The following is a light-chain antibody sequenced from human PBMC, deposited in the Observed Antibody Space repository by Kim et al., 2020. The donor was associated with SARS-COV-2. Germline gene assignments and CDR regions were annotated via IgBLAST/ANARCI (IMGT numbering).Light chain of an antibody. J-gene: IGKJ2*01. CDR3: QQYNNWPPRYT. CDR1: QSVSSN. CDR2: GAS. V-gene: IGKV3-15*01. Sequence: EIVLTQSPATLSLSPGERATLSCRASQSVSSNLAWYQQKPGQAPRVLIYGASTRATGIPARFSGSGSGTEFTLTISSLQSEDFAVYYCQQYNNWPPRYTFGQGTKLEI.